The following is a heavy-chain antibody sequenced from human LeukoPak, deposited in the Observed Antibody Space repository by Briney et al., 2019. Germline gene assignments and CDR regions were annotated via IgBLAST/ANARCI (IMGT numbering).Heavy chain of an antibody. D-gene: IGHD3-9*01. CDR3: ARGDDISPGRVLEY. J-gene: IGHJ4*02. CDR1: GFTFSKHP. V-gene: IGHV3-23*01. Sequence: PGGSLRLSCVASGFTFSKHPMSWVRQAPGNGLELVSAINERGDITKYADSVMRRFTISRDNSKTTLYLQMNSLRAEDTAVYYCARGDDISPGRVLEYWGRGTLVTVSS. CDR2: INERGDIT.